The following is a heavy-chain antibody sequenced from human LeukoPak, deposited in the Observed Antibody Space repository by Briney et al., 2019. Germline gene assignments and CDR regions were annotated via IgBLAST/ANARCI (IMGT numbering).Heavy chain of an antibody. V-gene: IGHV1-46*01. CDR1: RYPFTSYA. Sequence: GASMKVSCKASRYPFTSYAMHWVRQAPGQGLEWMGIINPSGGSTSYAQKFQGRVTMTRDTSTSTVYMELSSLRSEDTAVYYCARTQLTRGDAFDIWGQGTMVTVSS. CDR3: ARTQLTRGDAFDI. J-gene: IGHJ3*02. D-gene: IGHD1-1*01. CDR2: INPSGGST.